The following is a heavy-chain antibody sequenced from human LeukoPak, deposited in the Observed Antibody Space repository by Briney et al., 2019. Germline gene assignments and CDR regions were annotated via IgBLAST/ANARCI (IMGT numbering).Heavy chain of an antibody. CDR3: ARLIQGYYYDSSGYLL. J-gene: IGHJ4*02. CDR1: GGSISSSSYY. D-gene: IGHD3-22*01. Sequence: PSETLSLTCTVSGGSISSSSYYWGWIRQPPGKGLEWIGSIYYSGSTYYNPSLKSRATISVDTSKNQFSLKLSSVTAADTAVYYCARLIQGYYYDSSGYLLWGQGTLVTVS. V-gene: IGHV4-39*01. CDR2: IYYSGST.